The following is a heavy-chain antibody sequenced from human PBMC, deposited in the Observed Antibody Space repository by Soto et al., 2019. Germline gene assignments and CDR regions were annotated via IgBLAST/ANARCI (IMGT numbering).Heavy chain of an antibody. Sequence: PGGSLRLSCAASGFTFSSYAMSWVRQAPGKGLEWVSAISGSGGSTYYADSVKGRFTISRDNSKNQVSLQMNSVTAADTAVYYCASGGWELLVPLFYWGQGTPVTVSS. V-gene: IGHV3-23*01. J-gene: IGHJ4*02. CDR3: ASGGWELLVPLFY. D-gene: IGHD2-15*01. CDR2: ISGSGGST. CDR1: GFTFSSYA.